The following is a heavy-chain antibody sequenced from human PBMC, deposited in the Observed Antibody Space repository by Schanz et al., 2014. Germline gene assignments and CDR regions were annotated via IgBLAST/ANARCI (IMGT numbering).Heavy chain of an antibody. Sequence: QVQLQESGPGLVKPSETLSLTCAVSGGSISSYYWSWIRQPPGKALEWIGYIYSSGTTNYNPSLKSPVTISIDASKNQFSLKLTSVTAADTGVYYCARAAGPVDYWGQGTLVTVSS. CDR3: ARAAGPVDY. CDR2: IYSSGTT. V-gene: IGHV4-59*01. J-gene: IGHJ4*02. D-gene: IGHD6-13*01. CDR1: GGSISSYY.